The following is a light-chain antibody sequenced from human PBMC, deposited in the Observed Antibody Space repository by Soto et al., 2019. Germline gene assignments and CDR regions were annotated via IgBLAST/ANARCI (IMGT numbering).Light chain of an antibody. Sequence: DIQMTQSPASLSASVGDKVTLTCRASQSIITYLNWFQQKTGKAPKVLIYDASTLQSGVPDNFSGIVSGTNFTLKISRVEAEDSGVYECMQGTQWTRPCGQGTKVAIK. CDR1: QSIITY. CDR3: MQGTQWTRP. CDR2: DAS. J-gene: IGKJ1*01. V-gene: IGKV1-39*01.